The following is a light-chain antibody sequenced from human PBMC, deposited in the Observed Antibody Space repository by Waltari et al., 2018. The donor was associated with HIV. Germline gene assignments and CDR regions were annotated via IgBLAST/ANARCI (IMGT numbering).Light chain of an antibody. J-gene: IGKJ1*01. CDR2: DAS. CDR1: QGIRTD. Sequence: DVQVTQSPSALSASVGDRVTITCRASQGIRTDLGWFQQKPGKAPKRLIYDASSLQTGVTSRFSGSGYGREFTLTIRSLQPEDFADYYCLQYNSYPWTFGQGTKVEIK. V-gene: IGKV1-17*01. CDR3: LQYNSYPWT.